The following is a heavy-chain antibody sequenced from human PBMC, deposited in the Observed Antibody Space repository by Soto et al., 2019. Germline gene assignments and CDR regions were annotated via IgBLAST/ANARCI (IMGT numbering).Heavy chain of an antibody. J-gene: IGHJ4*02. CDR1: GFTFSSYG. CDR3: ARDLDSSGYLGY. CDR2: IWYDGSNK. D-gene: IGHD3-22*01. V-gene: IGHV3-33*01. Sequence: AGGSLRLSCAASGFTFSSYGMHWVRQAPGKGLEWAAVIWYDGSNKYYADSVKGRFTISRDNSKNTLYLQMNSLRAEDTAVYYCARDLDSSGYLGYWGQGTLVTVSS.